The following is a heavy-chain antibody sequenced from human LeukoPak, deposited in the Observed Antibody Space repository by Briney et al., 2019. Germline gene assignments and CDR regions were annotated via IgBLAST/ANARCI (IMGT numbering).Heavy chain of an antibody. CDR2: INHSGST. CDR3: ARGHYYDSSGYYGY. J-gene: IGHJ4*02. D-gene: IGHD3-22*01. Sequence: SETLSLTCAVYGGSFSGYYWSWIRQPPGKGLEWIGEINHSGSTNYNPSLKSRVTISVDTPKNQFSLKLSSVTAADTAAYYCARGHYYDSSGYYGYWGQGTLVTVSS. CDR1: GGSFSGYY. V-gene: IGHV4-34*01.